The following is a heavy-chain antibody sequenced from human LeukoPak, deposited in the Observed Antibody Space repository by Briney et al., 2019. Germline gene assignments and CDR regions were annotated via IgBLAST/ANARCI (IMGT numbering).Heavy chain of an antibody. CDR2: IKSKTDGGTT. CDR1: GFTFSNAW. V-gene: IGHV3-15*01. Sequence: GGSLRLSCAASGFTFSNAWMSWVRQAPGKGLEWVGRIKSKTDGGTTDYAAPVKGRFTISRDDSKNMLYLQMNSLKTEDTAVYYCTTELRGIAAAGYYYYGMDVWGKGTTVTVSS. CDR3: TTELRGIAAAGYYYYGMDV. D-gene: IGHD6-13*01. J-gene: IGHJ6*04.